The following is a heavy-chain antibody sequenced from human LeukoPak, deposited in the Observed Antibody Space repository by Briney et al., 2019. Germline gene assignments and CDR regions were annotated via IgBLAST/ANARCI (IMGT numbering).Heavy chain of an antibody. CDR3: ARTMTAAADSFDY. CDR2: ISAYNGNT. V-gene: IGHV1-18*04. CDR1: GYTFTNYY. D-gene: IGHD6-13*01. J-gene: IGHJ4*02. Sequence: GASVKVSCKASGYTFTNYYMHWVRQAPGQGLEWMGWISAYNGNTNYAQKLQGRVTMTTDTSTSTAYMELRSLRSDDTAVYYCARTMTAAADSFDYWGQGTLVTVSS.